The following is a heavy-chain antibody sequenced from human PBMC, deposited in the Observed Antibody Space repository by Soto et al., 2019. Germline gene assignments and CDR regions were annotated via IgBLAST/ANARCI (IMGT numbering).Heavy chain of an antibody. CDR2: INPSGGST. CDR3: ARDLVAAAGPGY. CDR1: GYTFTSYY. D-gene: IGHD6-13*01. V-gene: IGHV1-46*01. Sequence: ASVKVSCKASGYTFTSYYMHWVRQAPGQGLEWMGIINPSGGSTSYAQKPQGRVTMTRDTSTSTVYMELSSLRSEDTAVYYCARDLVAAAGPGYWGQGTLVTVSS. J-gene: IGHJ4*02.